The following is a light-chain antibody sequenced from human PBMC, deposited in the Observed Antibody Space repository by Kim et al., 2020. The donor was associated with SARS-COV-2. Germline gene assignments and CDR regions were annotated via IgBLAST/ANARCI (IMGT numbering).Light chain of an antibody. CDR1: QSVDSW. CDR3: KQYETYWT. V-gene: IGKV1-5*03. CDR2: QAS. J-gene: IGKJ1*01. Sequence: DIQMTQSPSTLSAFVGNRATITCRASQSVDSWLAWYQQKPGKAPELLIYQASKLASGVPSRFSGSGSGTHFTLTISNLQPDDSAIYYCKQYETYWTFGPGTKVDIK.